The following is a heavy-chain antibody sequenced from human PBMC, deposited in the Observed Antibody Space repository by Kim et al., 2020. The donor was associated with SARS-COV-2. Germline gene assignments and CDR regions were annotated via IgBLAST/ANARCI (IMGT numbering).Heavy chain of an antibody. Sequence: SLNSRVTVSVDTSNNQFSLKLSSVTAADTAVYYCARGRITIFGVVTEFDYWGQGTLVTVSS. J-gene: IGHJ4*02. CDR3: ARGRITIFGVVTEFDY. V-gene: IGHV4-31*02. D-gene: IGHD3-3*01.